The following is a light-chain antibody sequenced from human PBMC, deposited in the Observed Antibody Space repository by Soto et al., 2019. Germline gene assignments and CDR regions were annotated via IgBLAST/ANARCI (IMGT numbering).Light chain of an antibody. J-gene: IGKJ1*01. V-gene: IGKV1-5*01. CDR2: DAS. CDR1: QSISSW. Sequence: DIQMTQSPSTLSASVGDRVTITFRASQSISSWLAWYQQKPGKAPKLLIYDASSLESGVPSRFSGSGSGTEFSLTISALQPDDFATYYCQQYSDYYTFGQGTKVDIK. CDR3: QQYSDYYT.